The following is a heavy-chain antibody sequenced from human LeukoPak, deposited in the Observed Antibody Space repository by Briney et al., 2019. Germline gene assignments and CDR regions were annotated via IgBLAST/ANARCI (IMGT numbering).Heavy chain of an antibody. CDR1: GFTFSSYA. V-gene: IGHV3-23*01. CDR3: AILPGYSSGWYEVNY. D-gene: IGHD6-13*01. J-gene: IGHJ4*02. Sequence: GGSLRLSCAASGFTFSSYAMSWVRHAPGKGLEWVSGISRSGGSTYYADSVKGRFTISRDNSRNTLYLQMNSPRAEDTAVYYCAILPGYSSGWYEVNYWGQGTLVTVSS. CDR2: ISRSGGST.